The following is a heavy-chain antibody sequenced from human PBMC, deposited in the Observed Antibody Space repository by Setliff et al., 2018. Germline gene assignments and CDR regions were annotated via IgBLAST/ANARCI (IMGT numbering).Heavy chain of an antibody. CDR1: GFTFSNAW. J-gene: IGHJ4*02. CDR3: ARDKGPPPVVHLDY. CDR2: ISSSGSTI. Sequence: GFTFSNAWMNWVRQAPGKGLEWVSYISSSGSTIYYADSVKGRFTISRDNAKNSLYLQMNSLRAEDTAMYYCARDKGPPPVVHLDYWGQGTLVTVSS. V-gene: IGHV3-11*01. D-gene: IGHD3-10*02.